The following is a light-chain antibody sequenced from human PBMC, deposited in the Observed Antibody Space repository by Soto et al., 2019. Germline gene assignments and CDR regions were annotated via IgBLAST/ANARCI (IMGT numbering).Light chain of an antibody. Sequence: VRTQPASGSGSPGQSITISCTGTSIDIGDSNYVSWYQQHPGKAPKLVIYDVSNRPSGVSNRFSGSKSANTASLTISGLQAEDEADYYCSSFRSSSTSYVFGTGTKVTVL. CDR2: DVS. J-gene: IGLJ1*01. CDR3: SSFRSSSTSYV. V-gene: IGLV2-14*03. CDR1: SIDIGDSNY.